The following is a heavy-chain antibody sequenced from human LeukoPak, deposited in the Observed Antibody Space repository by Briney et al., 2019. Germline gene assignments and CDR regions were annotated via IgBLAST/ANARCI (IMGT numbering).Heavy chain of an antibody. CDR3: AKADGYSSGLRY. CDR2: ISWDGGST. J-gene: IGHJ4*02. V-gene: IGHV3-43*01. Sequence: GGSLRLSCAASGFTFTNHWMQWVRQAPGKGLEWVSLISWDGGSTYYADSVKGRFTISRDNSKNSLYLQMNSLRTEDTALYYCAKADGYSSGLRYWGQGTLVTVSS. CDR1: GFTFTNHW. D-gene: IGHD6-19*01.